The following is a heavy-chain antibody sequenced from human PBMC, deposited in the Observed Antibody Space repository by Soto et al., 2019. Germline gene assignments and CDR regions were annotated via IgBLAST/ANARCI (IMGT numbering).Heavy chain of an antibody. Sequence: EVQLVESGGGLTQPGRSLRLSCVASGFTVSFNYLNWVRQAPGKGLEWVSIMYSDGSTYYAASVKGRFTISRDNSENTLYLQMISLRAEDTAVYYCARDCPTNYGDACMDVWGQGTTVTVSS. D-gene: IGHD4-17*01. CDR2: MYSDGST. V-gene: IGHV3-53*01. J-gene: IGHJ6*02. CDR1: GFTVSFNY. CDR3: ARDCPTNYGDACMDV.